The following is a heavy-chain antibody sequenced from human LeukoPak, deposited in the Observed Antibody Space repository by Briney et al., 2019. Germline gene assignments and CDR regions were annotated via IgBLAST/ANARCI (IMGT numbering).Heavy chain of an antibody. Sequence: GRSLRLSCAASGFTFSSYGMHWVRQAPGKGLEWVAVISYDGSNKYYADSVKGRFTISRDNSKNTLYLQMNSLRAEDTAVYYCAKDHLDAFDIWGQGTMVTVSS. CDR3: AKDHLDAFDI. CDR1: GFTFSSYG. J-gene: IGHJ3*02. V-gene: IGHV3-30*18. CDR2: ISYDGSNK.